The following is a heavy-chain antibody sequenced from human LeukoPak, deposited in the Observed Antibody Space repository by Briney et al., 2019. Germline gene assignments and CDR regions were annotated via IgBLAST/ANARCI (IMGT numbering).Heavy chain of an antibody. CDR3: AMSKSSRANGGSYFDR. J-gene: IGHJ4*02. CDR2: IYPNSGGT. D-gene: IGHD4/OR15-4a*01. V-gene: IGHV1-2*02. CDR1: GYTFTDYY. Sequence: ASVKVSCKASGYTFTDYYIHWVRQAPGHQLEWMGWIYPNSGGTNYSKSFLDRVTLTRDTSISTAYMELSRLRSDDTAVYYCAMSKSSRANGGSYFDRWGQGTLVTVSS.